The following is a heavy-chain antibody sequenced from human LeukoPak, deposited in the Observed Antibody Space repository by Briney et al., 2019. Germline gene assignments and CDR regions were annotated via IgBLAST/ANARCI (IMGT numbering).Heavy chain of an antibody. CDR2: IYYSGST. Sequence: SETLSLTCTVSGGSISSSSYYWGWIRQPPGKGLEWIGCIYYSGSTYYNPSLKSRVTISVDTSKNQFSLKLSSVTAADTAVYYCARGVGEATQFDYWGQGTLVTVSS. D-gene: IGHD5-12*01. V-gene: IGHV4-39*01. J-gene: IGHJ4*02. CDR1: GGSISSSSYY. CDR3: ARGVGEATQFDY.